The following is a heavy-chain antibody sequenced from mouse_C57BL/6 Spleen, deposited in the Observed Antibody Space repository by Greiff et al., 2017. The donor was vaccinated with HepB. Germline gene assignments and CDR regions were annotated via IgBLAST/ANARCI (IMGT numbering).Heavy chain of an antibody. CDR3: TTSITTVVARYYAMDY. D-gene: IGHD1-1*01. J-gene: IGHJ4*01. CDR1: GFNIKDDY. V-gene: IGHV14-4*01. Sequence: EVQLVESGAELVRPGASVKLSCTASGFNIKDDYMHGVKQRPEQGLEWIGWIDPENGDTEYASKFQGKATITADTSSNTAYLQLSSLTSEDTAVYYCTTSITTVVARYYAMDYWGQGTSVTVSS. CDR2: IDPENGDT.